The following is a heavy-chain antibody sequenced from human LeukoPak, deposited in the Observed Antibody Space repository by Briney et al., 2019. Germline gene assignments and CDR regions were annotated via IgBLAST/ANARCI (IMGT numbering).Heavy chain of an antibody. Sequence: GGSLRLSCAASGFTFSSYWMHWVRQAPGKGLVWVSRINSDGSSTSYADSVKGRFTISRDNAKNTLYLQMNSLRAEDTAVYYCALAYCGGDCLTATYWGQGTLVTVSS. V-gene: IGHV3-74*01. J-gene: IGHJ4*02. CDR1: GFTFSSYW. CDR2: INSDGSST. CDR3: ALAYCGGDCLTATY. D-gene: IGHD2-21*02.